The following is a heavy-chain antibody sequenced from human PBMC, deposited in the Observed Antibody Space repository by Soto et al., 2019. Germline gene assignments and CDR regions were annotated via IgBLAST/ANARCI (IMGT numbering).Heavy chain of an antibody. CDR1: GGSFSGYY. D-gene: IGHD5-18*01. J-gene: IGHJ6*02. V-gene: IGHV4-34*01. CDR2: IXHXGXX. CDR3: AGEDRGYTLRHV. Sequence: PSETLSLTCAVSGGSFSGYYWSWIRQPPGKGLEWIGEIXHXGXXXYXXSLKSRVTISVDTSKNQFSLKLSSVTAADTAVYYCAGEDRGYTLRHVWGQGTTVTVSS.